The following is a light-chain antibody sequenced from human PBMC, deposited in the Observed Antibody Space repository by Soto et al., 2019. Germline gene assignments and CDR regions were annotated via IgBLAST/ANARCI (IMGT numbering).Light chain of an antibody. J-gene: IGKJ1*01. CDR1: QSVSSN. V-gene: IGKV3-15*01. Sequence: EIVLTHSPGTLSLSPWERATLSFRASQSVSSNLAWYQQKPGQAPRLLIYGASTRATGIPARFSGSGSGTEFTLTISSLQSEDFAVYYCQQYNNWPGFGQGTKVDIK. CDR3: QQYNNWPG. CDR2: GAS.